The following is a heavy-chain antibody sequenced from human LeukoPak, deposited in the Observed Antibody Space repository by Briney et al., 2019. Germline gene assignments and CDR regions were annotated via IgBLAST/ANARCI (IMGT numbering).Heavy chain of an antibody. J-gene: IGHJ4*02. D-gene: IGHD6-19*01. CDR1: GFTFSSHS. CDR2: ISSRSSYI. V-gene: IGHV3-21*01. Sequence: PGGSLRLSCAASGFTFSSHSMNWVRQAPGKWLEWVASISSRSSYIYYGGSVKGRFTVSRDNARNSVYLQMNSLRVEDTAVYYCVRRAVSGEEDLDFDYWGQGTLVTVSS. CDR3: VRRAVSGEEDLDFDY.